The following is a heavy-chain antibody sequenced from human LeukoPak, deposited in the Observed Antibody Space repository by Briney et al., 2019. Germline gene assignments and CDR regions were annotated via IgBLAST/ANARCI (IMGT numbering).Heavy chain of an antibody. J-gene: IGHJ4*02. V-gene: IGHV4-34*01. CDR2: INHSGST. Sequence: GSLRLSCAASGFTFSSYGMSWIRQPPGKGLEWIGEINHSGSTNYNPSLKSRVTISVDTSKNQFSLKLSSVTAADTAVYYCARFLSGWYVGFYYFDYWGQGTLVTVSS. CDR3: ARFLSGWYVGFYYFDY. D-gene: IGHD6-19*01. CDR1: GFTFSSYG.